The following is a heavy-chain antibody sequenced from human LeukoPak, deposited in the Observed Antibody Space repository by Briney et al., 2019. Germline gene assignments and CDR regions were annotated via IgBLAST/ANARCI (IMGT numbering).Heavy chain of an antibody. D-gene: IGHD3-22*01. CDR3: AREKDSSGYYLVGYFDY. CDR2: INPSGGST. Sequence: ASVKVSCKASGYTFTSYYMHWVRQAPGQGLEWMGIINPSGGSTNYAQKFQGRVTMTRDMSTSTVYMELSSLRSEDTAFYYCAREKDSSGYYLVGYFDYWGQGTLATVSS. CDR1: GYTFTSYY. V-gene: IGHV1-46*01. J-gene: IGHJ4*02.